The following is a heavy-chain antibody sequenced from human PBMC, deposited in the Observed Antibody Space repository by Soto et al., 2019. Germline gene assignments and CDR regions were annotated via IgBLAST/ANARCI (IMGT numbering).Heavy chain of an antibody. J-gene: IGHJ3*02. Sequence: GGSLRLSCAASGFTFSSYAMSWVRQAPGKGLEWVSAISGNGADTSYADSVRGRFTISRDNSKDTLFLQMNSLRADDTAVYYCAKGGYYSLFDIWGQGTVVTVSS. V-gene: IGHV3-23*01. CDR2: ISGNGADT. D-gene: IGHD3-16*01. CDR1: GFTFSSYA. CDR3: AKGGYYSLFDI.